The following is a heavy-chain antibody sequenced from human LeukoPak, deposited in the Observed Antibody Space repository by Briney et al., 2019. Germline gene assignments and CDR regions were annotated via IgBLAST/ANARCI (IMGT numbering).Heavy chain of an antibody. D-gene: IGHD6-25*01. J-gene: IGHJ4*02. V-gene: IGHV1-18*01. CDR1: DYSFSSYG. CDR2: ISAFTGNT. CDR3: ARATAQTAPFDY. Sequence: ASVKVSCTTSDYSFSSYGFTWVRQAPGQGLEWMGWISAFTGNTTYAQKFQGRVTMTTDTSTSTAYMELRSLRSDDTAVYYCARATAQTAPFDYWGQGTLVTVSS.